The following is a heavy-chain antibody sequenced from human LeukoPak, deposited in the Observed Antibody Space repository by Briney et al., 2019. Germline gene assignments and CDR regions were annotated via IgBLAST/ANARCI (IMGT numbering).Heavy chain of an antibody. V-gene: IGHV1-69*13. CDR2: IIPIFGTA. CDR1: GGTFSSYA. D-gene: IGHD2/OR15-2a*01. CDR3: ARDYGANIAFDI. J-gene: IGHJ3*02. Sequence: SVKVSCKASGGTFSSYAISWVRQAPEQGLEWMGGIIPIFGTANYAQKFQGRVTITADESTSTAYMELSSLRSEDTAVYYCARDYGANIAFDIWGQGTMVTVSS.